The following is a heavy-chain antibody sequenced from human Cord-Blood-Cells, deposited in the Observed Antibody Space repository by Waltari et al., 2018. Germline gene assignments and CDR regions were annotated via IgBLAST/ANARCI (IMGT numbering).Heavy chain of an antibody. Sequence: QVQLVQSGAAVKQPGASVKVSCKASGYTFTSYGISWVRQAPGHGLAWMGWISAYNGNTNYAQKRQGRVPMTTDTSTSTAYMELRGLRSDDTAVYYCARGVIRFLGYWFDPWGQGTLVTVSS. CDR1: GYTFTSYG. CDR2: ISAYNGNT. CDR3: ARGVIRFLGYWFDP. V-gene: IGHV1-18*04. J-gene: IGHJ5*02. D-gene: IGHD3-3*01.